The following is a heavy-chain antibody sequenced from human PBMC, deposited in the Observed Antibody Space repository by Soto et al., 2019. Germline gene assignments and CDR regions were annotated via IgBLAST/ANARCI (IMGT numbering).Heavy chain of an antibody. CDR1: GGSISSSSYY. J-gene: IGHJ5*02. V-gene: IGHV4-39*01. D-gene: IGHD3-10*01. Sequence: SETLSLTCTVSGGSISSSSYYWGWIRQPPGKGLEWIGSIYYSGSTYYNPSLKSRVTISVDTSKNQFSLKLSSVTAADTAVYYCARHSDYYGSGSYYNWFDPWGQGTLVTVSS. CDR3: ARHSDYYGSGSYYNWFDP. CDR2: IYYSGST.